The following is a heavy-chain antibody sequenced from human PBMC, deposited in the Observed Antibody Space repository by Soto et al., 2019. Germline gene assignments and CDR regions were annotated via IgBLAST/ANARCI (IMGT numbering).Heavy chain of an antibody. CDR1: GVSISSYY. Sequence: SETLSLTCTVSGVSISSYYWSWIRQPAGKGLEWIGRIYTSGSTNYNPSLKSRVTMSVDTSKNQFSLKLSSVTAADTAVYYCARGIAARPIDYDAFDIWGQGTMVTVSS. V-gene: IGHV4-4*07. CDR3: ARGIAARPIDYDAFDI. J-gene: IGHJ3*02. CDR2: IYTSGST. D-gene: IGHD6-6*01.